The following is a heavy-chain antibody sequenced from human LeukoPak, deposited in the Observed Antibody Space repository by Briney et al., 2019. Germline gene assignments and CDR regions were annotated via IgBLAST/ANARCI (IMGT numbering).Heavy chain of an antibody. D-gene: IGHD4-23*01. CDR3: AREYDYGGNRPGCFQH. V-gene: IGHV3-23*01. Sequence: QPGGSLRLSCAASGFTFSSYAMGWVRQAPGKGLGWVSAISGTGNRTYYADSVKGRFTISRDNAKNSLYLQMNSVRAEDTAVYYCAREYDYGGNRPGCFQHWGQGTLVIVSS. CDR1: GFTFSSYA. CDR2: ISGTGNRT. J-gene: IGHJ1*01.